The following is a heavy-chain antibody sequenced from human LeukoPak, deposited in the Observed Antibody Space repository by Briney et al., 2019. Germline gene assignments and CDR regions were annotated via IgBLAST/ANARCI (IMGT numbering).Heavy chain of an antibody. CDR2: INPNSGGT. Sequence: ASVKVSCKASGGTFSSYAISWVRQAPGQGLEWMGWINPNSGGTNYAQKFQGRVTMTRDTSISTAYMELSRLRSDDTAVYYCARGVRGTSCWSNPACYYYYMDVWGKGTTVTISS. CDR1: GGTFSSYA. CDR3: ARGVRGTSCWSNPACYYYYMDV. D-gene: IGHD2-2*01. J-gene: IGHJ6*03. V-gene: IGHV1-2*02.